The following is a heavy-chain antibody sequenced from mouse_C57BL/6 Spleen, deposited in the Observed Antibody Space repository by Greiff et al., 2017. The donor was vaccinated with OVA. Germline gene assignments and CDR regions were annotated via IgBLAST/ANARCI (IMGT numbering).Heavy chain of an antibody. Sequence: QLQQSGPELVKPGASVKISCKASGYAFSSSWMNWVKQRPGKGLEWIGRIYPGDGDTNYNGKFKGKATLTADKSSSTAYMQLSSLTSEDSAVYFCAIYYGNYDYAMDYWGQGTSVTVSS. J-gene: IGHJ4*01. CDR2: IYPGDGDT. CDR1: GYAFSSSW. CDR3: AIYYGNYDYAMDY. D-gene: IGHD2-1*01. V-gene: IGHV1-82*01.